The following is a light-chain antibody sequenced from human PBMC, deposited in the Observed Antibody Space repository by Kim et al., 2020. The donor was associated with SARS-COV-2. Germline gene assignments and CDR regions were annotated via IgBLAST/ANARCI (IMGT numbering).Light chain of an antibody. CDR3: QQYNNWPLT. CDR2: GAS. Sequence: VSPGERATRSCRASQSVSSNLAWYQQKPGQAPRLLIYGASTRATGIPARFSGRGSGTEFTLTISSLQSEDFAVYYCQQYNNWPLTFGGGTKVDIK. CDR1: QSVSSN. J-gene: IGKJ4*01. V-gene: IGKV3-15*01.